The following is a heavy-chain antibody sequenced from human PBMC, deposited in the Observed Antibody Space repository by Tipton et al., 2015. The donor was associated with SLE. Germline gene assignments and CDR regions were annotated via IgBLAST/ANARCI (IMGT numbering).Heavy chain of an antibody. CDR1: GGSISSYY. V-gene: IGHV4-59*08. D-gene: IGHD6-6*01. Sequence: LRLSCTASGGSISSYYWSWIRQPPGKGLGWIGYIYYSGSTNYNPSLKSRVTISVDTSKNQFSLKLSSVTAADTAVYYCARGSSNYYFDYWGQGTLVTVSS. CDR2: IYYSGST. CDR3: ARGSSNYYFDY. J-gene: IGHJ4*02.